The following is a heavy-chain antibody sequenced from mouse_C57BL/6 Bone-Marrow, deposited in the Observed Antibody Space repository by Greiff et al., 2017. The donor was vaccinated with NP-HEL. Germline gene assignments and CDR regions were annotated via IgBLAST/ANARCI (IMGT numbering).Heavy chain of an antibody. CDR3: AIYGSKRYYYAMDY. V-gene: IGHV1-53*01. D-gene: IGHD1-1*01. CDR2: INPSNGGT. J-gene: IGHJ4*01. Sequence: QVHVKQPGTELVKPGASVKLSCKASGYTFTSYWLHWVKQRPGQGLEWIGNINPSNGGTNYNEKLKSKATLTVDKSSSTAYMQLSSLTSEDSAVYYCAIYGSKRYYYAMDYWGQGTSVTVSS. CDR1: GYTFTSYW.